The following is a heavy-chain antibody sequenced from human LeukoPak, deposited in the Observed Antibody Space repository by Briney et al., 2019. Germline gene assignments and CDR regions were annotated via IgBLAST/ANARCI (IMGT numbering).Heavy chain of an antibody. V-gene: IGHV3-23*01. J-gene: IGHJ6*02. CDR2: ISGSGGST. Sequence: GGSLRLTCAASGFTFSSYAMSWVRQAPGKGLEWVSAISGSGGSTYYADSVRGRFTISRDNSKNTLYLQMNSLRAEDTAVYYCARDRGAHGMDVWGQGTTVTISS. CDR3: ARDRGAHGMDV. CDR1: GFTFSSYA.